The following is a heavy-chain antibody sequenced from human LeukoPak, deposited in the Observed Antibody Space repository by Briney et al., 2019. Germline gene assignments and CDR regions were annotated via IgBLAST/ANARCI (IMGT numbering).Heavy chain of an antibody. Sequence: PSETLSLTCTVSGGSISSGGYYWSWIRQHPGKGLEWIGYIYYSGSTYYNPSLKSRVTISVDTSKNQFSLKLSSVTAADTAVYYCARDSHIAAAGTFDYWGQGTLVTVSS. J-gene: IGHJ4*02. D-gene: IGHD6-13*01. CDR2: IYYSGST. CDR1: GGSISSGGYY. V-gene: IGHV4-31*03. CDR3: ARDSHIAAAGTFDY.